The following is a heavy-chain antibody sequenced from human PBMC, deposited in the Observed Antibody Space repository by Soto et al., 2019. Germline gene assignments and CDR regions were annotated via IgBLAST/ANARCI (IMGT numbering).Heavy chain of an antibody. D-gene: IGHD3-3*01. V-gene: IGHV4-34*09. Sequence: SETLSLTCTVYGGSFSGYYWSWIRQPPGKGLEWIGYIYYSGSTYYNPSLKSRVTISVDTSKNQFSLKLSSVTAADTAVYYCAREGRTIFGVVRENWFDPWGQGTLVTVSS. J-gene: IGHJ5*02. CDR1: GGSFSGYY. CDR3: AREGRTIFGVVRENWFDP. CDR2: IYYSGST.